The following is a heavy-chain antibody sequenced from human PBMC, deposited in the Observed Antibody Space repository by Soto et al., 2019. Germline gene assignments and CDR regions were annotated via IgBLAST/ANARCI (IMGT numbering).Heavy chain of an antibody. V-gene: IGHV4-31*03. J-gene: IGHJ4*02. CDR2: IYYSGST. D-gene: IGHD3-10*01. CDR3: ARGGYYGSGSYPPRKNFDY. Sequence: PSETLSLTCTVSGGPISSGGYYWSWIRQHPGKGLEWIGYIYYSGSTYYNPSLKSRVTISVDTSKNQFSLKLSSVTAADTAVYYCARGGYYGSGSYPPRKNFDYWGQGTLVTVSS. CDR1: GGPISSGGYY.